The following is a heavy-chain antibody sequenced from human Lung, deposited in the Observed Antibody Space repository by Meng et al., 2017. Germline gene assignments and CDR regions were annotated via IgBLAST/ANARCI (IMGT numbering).Heavy chain of an antibody. CDR1: GGSFSDYY. Sequence: QWQLQQWGEGLLKPSETLSLTCVVSGGSFSDYYWSWIRQPPGKGLEWIGEINHSGRTNYNPSLESRATISVDTSQNNLSLKLSSVTAADSAVYYCARGPTTMAHDFDYWGQGTLVTVSS. CDR2: INHSGRT. D-gene: IGHD4-11*01. CDR3: ARGPTTMAHDFDY. V-gene: IGHV4-34*01. J-gene: IGHJ4*02.